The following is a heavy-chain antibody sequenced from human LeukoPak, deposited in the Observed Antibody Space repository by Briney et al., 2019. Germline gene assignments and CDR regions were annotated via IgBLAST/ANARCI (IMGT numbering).Heavy chain of an antibody. V-gene: IGHV1-69*06. CDR1: GGTFSSYA. Sequence: ASVKVSCKASGGTFSSYAISWVRQAPGQGLEWMGGIIPIFGTANYAQKFQGRVTITADKSTSTAYMELSSLRSEDTAVYYCARGGVVPAARNWFDPWAREPWSPSPQ. CDR2: IIPIFGTA. J-gene: IGHJ5*02. D-gene: IGHD2-2*01. CDR3: ARGGVVPAARNWFDP.